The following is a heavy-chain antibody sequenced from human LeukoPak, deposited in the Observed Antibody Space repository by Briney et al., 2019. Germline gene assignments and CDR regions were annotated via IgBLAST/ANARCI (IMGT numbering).Heavy chain of an antibody. J-gene: IGHJ4*02. CDR1: GFTFSSYS. Sequence: GGSLRLSCAASGFTFSSYSMKWVRQPPGKGLEWVSSISSSSSYIYYAHSVKGRFTISRDNAKNSLYLQMNSLRAEDTAVYCCALTYYYGSGSFDYWGQGTLVTVSS. V-gene: IGHV3-21*01. CDR3: ALTYYYGSGSFDY. D-gene: IGHD3-10*01. CDR2: ISSSSSYI.